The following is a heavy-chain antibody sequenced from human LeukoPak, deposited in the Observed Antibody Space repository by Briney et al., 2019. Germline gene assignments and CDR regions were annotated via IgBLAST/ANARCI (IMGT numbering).Heavy chain of an antibody. V-gene: IGHV4-39*07. CDR1: GGSISSSNYY. CDR2: IYYSGTT. Sequence: SETLSLTCTVSGGSISSSNYYWGWIRQPPGTGLEWLGSIYYSGTTYYKPSLKSRVTISVDTSKNQFSLKLTSVTAADTAVYYCASVRDLLVPGAIQTATNAFDIWGQGTMVTVSS. J-gene: IGHJ3*02. D-gene: IGHD2-2*01. CDR3: ASVRDLLVPGAIQTATNAFDI.